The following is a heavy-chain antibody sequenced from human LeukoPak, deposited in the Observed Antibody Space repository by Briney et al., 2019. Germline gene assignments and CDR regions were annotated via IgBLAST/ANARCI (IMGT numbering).Heavy chain of an antibody. CDR1: GFTFSHYA. CDR3: AKDAQRGFDYSNSLEH. Sequence: GGSLRLSCEASGFTFSHYAMHWVRQAPGKGLEWVAVIWSDGTNQYYADSVKGRFTISRDDFRKTVSLQMNSLRAEDTAVYFRAKDAQRGFDYSNSLEHWGQGSLVTVSS. CDR2: IWSDGTNQ. D-gene: IGHD4-11*01. V-gene: IGHV3-33*06. J-gene: IGHJ4*02.